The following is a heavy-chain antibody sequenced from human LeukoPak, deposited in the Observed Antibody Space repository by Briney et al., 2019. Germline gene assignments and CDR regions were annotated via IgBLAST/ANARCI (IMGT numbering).Heavy chain of an antibody. CDR3: ARAIAARPSFDY. CDR2: IYYSGST. V-gene: IGHV4-31*03. Sequence: SQTLSLTCTVSGGSISSGGSYWGWIRQHPGKGLEWIGYIYYSGSTYYNPSPKTRVTISVHTSKNQFSLKLSSVTAADTAVYYCARAIAARPSFDYWGQGTLVTVSS. CDR1: GGSISSGGSY. D-gene: IGHD6-6*01. J-gene: IGHJ4*02.